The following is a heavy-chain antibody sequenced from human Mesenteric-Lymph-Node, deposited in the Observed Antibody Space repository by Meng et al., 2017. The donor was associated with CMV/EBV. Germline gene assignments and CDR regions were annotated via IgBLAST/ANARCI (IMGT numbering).Heavy chain of an antibody. Sequence: GGSLRLSCAASGFTFSSYAMHWVRQAPGKGLEWVAVISYDGSNKYYADSVKGRFTISRDNSKNTLYLQMNSLRAEDTAVYYCARDSLRITMVRGVSYYYYYGMDVWGQGTTVTVSS. D-gene: IGHD3-10*01. J-gene: IGHJ6*02. CDR1: GFTFSSYA. CDR2: ISYDGSNK. V-gene: IGHV3-30*04. CDR3: ARDSLRITMVRGVSYYYYYGMDV.